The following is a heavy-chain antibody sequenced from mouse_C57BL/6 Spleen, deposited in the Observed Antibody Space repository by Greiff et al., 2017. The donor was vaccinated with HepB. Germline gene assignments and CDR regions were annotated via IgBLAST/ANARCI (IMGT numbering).Heavy chain of an antibody. D-gene: IGHD2-3*01. J-gene: IGHJ4*01. CDR3: AGSGYYAGAMDY. V-gene: IGHV5-17*01. Sequence: EVQLVEPGGGLVKPGGSLKLSCAASGFTFSDYGMHWVRQAPEKGLEWVAYISSGSSTIHYADTVKGRITISRDNAKTTLFLQLTSLRSEDAAMYYCAGSGYYAGAMDYWGQGTSVTVSS. CDR2: ISSGSSTI. CDR1: GFTFSDYG.